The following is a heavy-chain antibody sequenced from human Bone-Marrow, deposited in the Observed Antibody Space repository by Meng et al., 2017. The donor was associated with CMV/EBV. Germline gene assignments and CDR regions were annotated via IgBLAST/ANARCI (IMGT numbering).Heavy chain of an antibody. CDR1: GGSISSYY. J-gene: IGHJ4*02. D-gene: IGHD3-22*01. CDR2: IYYSGST. CDR3: ARAAYYYDSSGPYYFDY. Sequence: SLTCTVSGGSISSYYWSWIRQPPGKGLEWIGYIYYSGSTNYNPSLKSRVTISVDTSKNQFSLKLSSVTAADTAVYYCARAAYYYDSSGPYYFDYWGQGTLVTVSS. V-gene: IGHV4-59*01.